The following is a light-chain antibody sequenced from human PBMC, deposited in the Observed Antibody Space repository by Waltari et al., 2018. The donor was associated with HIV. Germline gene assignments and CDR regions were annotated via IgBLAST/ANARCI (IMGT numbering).Light chain of an antibody. CDR3: SSYSARGFVV. CDR2: EVY. J-gene: IGLJ3*02. V-gene: IGLV2-14*01. Sequence: HSALTQPASVSGSPGQSITISCTGPTSDISDFNFVSWYQQSPGRAPKLIIFEVYSRPSGISDRFSGSKSGVTASLTISALRAEDEADYFCSSYSARGFVVFG. CDR1: TSDISDFNF.